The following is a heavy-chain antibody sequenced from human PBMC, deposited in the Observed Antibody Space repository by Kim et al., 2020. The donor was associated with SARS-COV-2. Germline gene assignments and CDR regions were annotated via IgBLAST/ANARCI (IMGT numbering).Heavy chain of an antibody. D-gene: IGHD2-21*01. V-gene: IGHV1-8*02. CDR1: GYTFTGYY. J-gene: IGHJ5*01. CDR3: ARVQTASVVAVGGIDWFDS. CDR2: INPNSGNT. Sequence: ASVKVSCKASGYTFTGYYIHWVRQATGQGLEWMGWINPNSGNTSFAQKFQGRVTMTRDTSISTAYMEMRSLRSDDTAVYYCARVQTASVVAVGGIDWFDS.